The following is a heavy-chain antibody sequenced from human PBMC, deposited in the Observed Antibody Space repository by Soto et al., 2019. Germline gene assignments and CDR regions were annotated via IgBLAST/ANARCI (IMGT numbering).Heavy chain of an antibody. CDR3: ARRAETNGWNGFGADKYYFDF. CDR1: GYTFTSYD. V-gene: IGHV1-8*01. Sequence: ASVKVSCKASGYTFTSYDIYWVRQATGQGLEWMGWMNPNTGNSGYAQKFQGRITVTSDTSINTVHMELSSLRSEDTAVYYCARRAETNGWNGFGADKYYFDFWGQGTLVTVSS. D-gene: IGHD1-1*01. CDR2: MNPNTGNS. J-gene: IGHJ4*02.